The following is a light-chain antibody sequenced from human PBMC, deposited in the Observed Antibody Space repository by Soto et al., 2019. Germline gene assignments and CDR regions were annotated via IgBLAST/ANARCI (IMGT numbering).Light chain of an antibody. Sequence: QMTQSPSTLSASVGDRVTITCRASQSIDTWLAWYQQKPGKAPRLLIYDASDLESGVPSRFSGSGSGTEFTLTINGLETDDIGTYYCQQYENFSPTFGPGTKVAIK. CDR2: DAS. J-gene: IGKJ3*01. CDR3: QQYENFSPT. CDR1: QSIDTW. V-gene: IGKV1-5*01.